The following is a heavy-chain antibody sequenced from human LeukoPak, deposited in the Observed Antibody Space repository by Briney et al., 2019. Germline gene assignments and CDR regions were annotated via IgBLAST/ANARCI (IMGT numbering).Heavy chain of an antibody. Sequence: SETLSLTCTVSGGSISSYYWSWTRQPPGKGLEWIGYIYYSGSTNYNPSLKSRVTISVDTSKNQFSLKLSSVTAADTAVYYCARVYSSGSRAFQHWGQGTLVTVSS. J-gene: IGHJ1*01. CDR3: ARVYSSGSRAFQH. CDR1: GGSISSYY. D-gene: IGHD6-19*01. CDR2: IYYSGST. V-gene: IGHV4-59*12.